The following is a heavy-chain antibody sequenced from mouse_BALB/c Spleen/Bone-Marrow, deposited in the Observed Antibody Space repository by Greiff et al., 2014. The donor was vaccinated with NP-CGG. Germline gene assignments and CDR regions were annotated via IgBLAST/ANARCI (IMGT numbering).Heavy chain of an antibody. V-gene: IGHV1-18*01. CDR2: INPYNGGT. Sequence: VQLKESGPELVKPGASMKISCKASGYSFTGYTMDWVKQSHGKNLEWIGLINPYNGGTSYNQKFKGKATLTVDKSSSTAYMELLSLTSEDSAVYYCARGHYYGYYFDYWGQGTTLTVSS. J-gene: IGHJ2*01. CDR3: ARGHYYGYYFDY. CDR1: GYSFTGYT. D-gene: IGHD1-2*01.